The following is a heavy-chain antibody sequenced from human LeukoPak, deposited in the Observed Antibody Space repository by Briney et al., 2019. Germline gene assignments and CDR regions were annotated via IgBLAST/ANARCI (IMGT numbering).Heavy chain of an antibody. D-gene: IGHD3-22*01. CDR2: IRSKAYGGTT. Sequence: PGGSLILSCAASGFTFSTFWMSWVRQAPGKGLEWVGFIRSKAYGGTTEYAASVKGRFTISRDDSKSIAYLQMNSLKTEDTAVYYCTRGQGLLDFDYWGQGTLVTVSS. CDR3: TRGQGLLDFDY. J-gene: IGHJ4*02. CDR1: GFTFSTFW. V-gene: IGHV3-49*04.